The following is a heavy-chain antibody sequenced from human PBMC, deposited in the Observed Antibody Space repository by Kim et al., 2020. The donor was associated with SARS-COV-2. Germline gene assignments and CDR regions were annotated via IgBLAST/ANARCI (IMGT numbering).Heavy chain of an antibody. V-gene: IGHV3-66*01. Sequence: GGSLRLSCAASGFSVTSTYMSWVRQAPGKRLEWVSVFYSADTTFYADSVRGRFTISSDSSMNTLFLQMDSLRAEDTAVYYCATDHCGYDSCYWGQGTLVTVSS. D-gene: IGHD5-12*01. CDR1: GFSVTSTY. CDR3: ATDHCGYDSCY. CDR2: FYSADTT. J-gene: IGHJ4*02.